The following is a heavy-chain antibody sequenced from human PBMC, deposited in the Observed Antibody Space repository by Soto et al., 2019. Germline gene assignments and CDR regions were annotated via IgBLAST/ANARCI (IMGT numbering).Heavy chain of an antibody. D-gene: IGHD6-19*01. Sequence: QVQLVQSGAEVKKPGSSVTVSCKTFGGTFGSYTFSWVRQAPGQGLEWMGRIIPILGLAKYAQKFQGRVTIIADKSTTTVYMELSSLRSEDTAVYYCARDSGYTSGWALEAFDIWGQGTMVTVSS. CDR3: ARDSGYTSGWALEAFDI. CDR2: IIPILGLA. V-gene: IGHV1-69*08. CDR1: GGTFGSYT. J-gene: IGHJ3*02.